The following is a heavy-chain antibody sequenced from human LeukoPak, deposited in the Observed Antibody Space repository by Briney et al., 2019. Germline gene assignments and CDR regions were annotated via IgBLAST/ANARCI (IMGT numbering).Heavy chain of an antibody. CDR3: ARTVQWLLDSYYFDY. CDR1: GFTFSSYW. D-gene: IGHD3-22*01. CDR2: IKQDGSEK. Sequence: QPGGSLRLSCAASGFTFSSYWMSWVRQAPGKGLEWVANIKQDGSEKYYVDSVKGRFTISRDNAKNSLYLQMNSLRAEDTAVYYCARTVQWLLDSYYFDYWGQGTLVTVSS. V-gene: IGHV3-7*01. J-gene: IGHJ4*02.